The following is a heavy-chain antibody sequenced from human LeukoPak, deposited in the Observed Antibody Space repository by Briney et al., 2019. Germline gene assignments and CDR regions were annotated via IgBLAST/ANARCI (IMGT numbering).Heavy chain of an antibody. CDR3: ARSGSGYFDY. V-gene: IGHV3-7*01. Sequence: PGGSLRLSCAASGFSLSTYWMSWVRQAPGKGLEWVANIKQDGSEKYYRDSVQGRFTISRDNAKNSLYLQMNSLRAEDTAVYYCARSGSGYFDYWGQGSLVTVSS. CDR2: IKQDGSEK. CDR1: GFSLSTYW. J-gene: IGHJ4*02.